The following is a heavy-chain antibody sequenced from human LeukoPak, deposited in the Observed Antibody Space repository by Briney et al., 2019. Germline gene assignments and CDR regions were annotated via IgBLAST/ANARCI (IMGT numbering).Heavy chain of an antibody. V-gene: IGHV1-46*01. D-gene: IGHD3-10*01. CDR2: INPSGGST. CDR3: ARGRMTRVWFGELFLYYFDY. Sequence: ASVKVSCKASGYTFTSYYMHWVRQAPGQGLEWMGIINPSGGSTSYAQKFQGRVTMTRNTSISTAYMELSSLRSEDTAVYYCARGRMTRVWFGELFLYYFDYWGQGTLVTVSS. CDR1: GYTFTSYY. J-gene: IGHJ4*02.